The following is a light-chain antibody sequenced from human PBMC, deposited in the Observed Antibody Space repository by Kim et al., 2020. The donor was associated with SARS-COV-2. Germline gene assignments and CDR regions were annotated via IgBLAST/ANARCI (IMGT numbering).Light chain of an antibody. CDR1: QCISNY. CDR3: QQYNSYPYT. V-gene: IGKV1-16*02. Sequence: SASVGDRVTLTCRASQCISNYLALFQQKPGKAPKSLIYGASSLQSGVPSKFSGSGSGTYFTLTISSLQPEDFATYYCQQYNSYPYTFGQGTKLDI. CDR2: GAS. J-gene: IGKJ2*01.